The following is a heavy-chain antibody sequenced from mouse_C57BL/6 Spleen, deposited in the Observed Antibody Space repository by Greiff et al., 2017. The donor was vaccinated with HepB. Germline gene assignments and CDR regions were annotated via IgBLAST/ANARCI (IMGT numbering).Heavy chain of an antibody. V-gene: IGHV1-69*01. D-gene: IGHD1-1*01. J-gene: IGHJ2*01. CDR1: GYTFTSYW. CDR3: ARSDLSLENYFDY. CDR2: IDPSDSYT. Sequence: QVQLQQPGAELVMPGASVKLSCKASGYTFTSYWMHWVKQRPGQGLEWIGEIDPSDSYTNYNQKFKGKSTLTVDKSSSTAYMQLSSLTSEESAVYYCARSDLSLENYFDYWGQGTTLTVSS.